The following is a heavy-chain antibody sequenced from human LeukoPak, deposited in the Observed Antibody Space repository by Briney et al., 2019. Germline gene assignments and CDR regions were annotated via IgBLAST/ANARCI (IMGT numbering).Heavy chain of an antibody. CDR3: ARGSIAAARTSYYYYGMDV. Sequence: SETLSLTCAVYGGSFSGYYWSWIRQPPGKGLEWIGEINHSGSTNYNPSLKSRVTISVDTSKNQFSLKLSSVTAADTAVYYCARGSIAAARTSYYYYGMDVWGQGTTVTVSS. V-gene: IGHV4-34*01. CDR1: GGSFSGYY. J-gene: IGHJ6*02. CDR2: INHSGST. D-gene: IGHD6-13*01.